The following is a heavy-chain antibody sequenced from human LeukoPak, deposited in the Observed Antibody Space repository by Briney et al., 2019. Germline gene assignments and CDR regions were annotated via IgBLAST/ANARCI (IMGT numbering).Heavy chain of an antibody. J-gene: IGHJ4*02. CDR1: GFTFSSSA. V-gene: IGHV3-23*01. CDR3: AKKTPGTYPFDY. CDR2: SGTAGDT. D-gene: IGHD6-13*01. Sequence: RGSLRLSCAASGFTFSSSAMNWVRQVPGKGLEWVSASGTAGDTYYADSVKGRFTISRDDSKNTLYLQMTSLRAEDTAVYYCAKKTPGTYPFDYWGQGTLVNVSP.